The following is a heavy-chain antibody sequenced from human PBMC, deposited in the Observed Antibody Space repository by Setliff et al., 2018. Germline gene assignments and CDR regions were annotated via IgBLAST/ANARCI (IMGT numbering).Heavy chain of an antibody. CDR2: IKGDDSER. CDR3: FGAGTCSY. V-gene: IGHV3-7*01. CDR1: GFTFRIYW. J-gene: IGHJ4*02. D-gene: IGHD3-10*01. Sequence: QPGGSLRLSCSASGFTFRIYWMSWVRQVPGKGLEWVANIKGDDSERYYVDSVEGRFTVSRDNAMNSLFLQMNNLRTEDTAVYYCFGAGTCSYWGQGTLVTVSS.